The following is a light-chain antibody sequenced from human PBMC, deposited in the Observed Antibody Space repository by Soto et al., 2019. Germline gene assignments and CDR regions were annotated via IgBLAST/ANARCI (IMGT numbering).Light chain of an antibody. Sequence: QSALTQPASVSGSPGQSITISCTGTSSDVGGYNYVSWYQQHPGNAPKLMIYEVSNRPSGVSNRFSGSKSGNTASLTISGLQAEDEADYYCSSYTSRSTLVVFGGGTQLTVL. CDR1: SSDVGGYNY. V-gene: IGLV2-14*01. CDR2: EVS. CDR3: SSYTSRSTLVV. J-gene: IGLJ2*01.